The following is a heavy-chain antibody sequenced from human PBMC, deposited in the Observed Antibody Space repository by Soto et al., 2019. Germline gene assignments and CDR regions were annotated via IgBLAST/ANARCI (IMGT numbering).Heavy chain of an antibody. V-gene: IGHV1-69*13. CDR2: ILPVSAPP. CDR1: GGTLNNYG. J-gene: IGHJ4*02. D-gene: IGHD3-3*01. Sequence: SVKVSCKASGGTLNNYGINWVRQAPGQGLEWMGGILPVSAPPDYAQKFQGRVSITADHSTSTVYMELSRLKSDDTAVYFCATDSNYDVSNSFWGQGTLVTVSS. CDR3: ATDSNYDVSNSF.